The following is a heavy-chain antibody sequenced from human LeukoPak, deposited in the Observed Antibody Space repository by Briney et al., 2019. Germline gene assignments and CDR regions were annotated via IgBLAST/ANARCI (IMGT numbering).Heavy chain of an antibody. J-gene: IGHJ2*01. CDR2: NDPNSGGT. CDR1: GYTFTVNQ. Sequence: ASVKVSCKASGYTFTVNQVHWGRQAPGQGLEWMGWNDPNSGGTKYAQKFQDRVAMTSDTSISTAYMELSGLRSDDTAVYFCAREADIVSFDLWGRGTRVTVSS. D-gene: IGHD3-16*02. V-gene: IGHV1-2*02. CDR3: AREADIVSFDL.